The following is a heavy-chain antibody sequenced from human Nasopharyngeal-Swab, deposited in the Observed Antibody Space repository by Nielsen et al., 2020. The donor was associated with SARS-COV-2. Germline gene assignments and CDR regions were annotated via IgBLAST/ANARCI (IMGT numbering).Heavy chain of an antibody. CDR3: AKESGSGWFSLFDH. V-gene: IGHV3-30*18. CDR2: ISHDGGNE. CDR1: GLAFSSYG. Sequence: GGSLRLSYAASGLAFSSYGMHWVRQAAGKGLEWVTVISHDGGNEYYADSVKGRFTISRDNSKNALYLQMNSLRPEDTATYYCAKESGSGWFSLFDHWGRGTVVTVSS. J-gene: IGHJ4*02. D-gene: IGHD6-19*01.